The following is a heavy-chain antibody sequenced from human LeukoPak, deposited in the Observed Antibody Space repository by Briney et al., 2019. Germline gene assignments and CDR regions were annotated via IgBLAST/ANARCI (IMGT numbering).Heavy chain of an antibody. J-gene: IGHJ4*02. V-gene: IGHV4-4*09. CDR2: IYSSRNT. CDR1: GASITNSY. Sequence: SETLSLTCTVSGASITNSYWNWVRQPPGKGLEWVGYIYSSRNTHYNPSLKSRVTISLDVSKNQFSLKLTSVTAADTAVYYCANSYDGKIVPFDNWGQGALVAVSS. CDR3: ANSYDGKIVPFDN. D-gene: IGHD4-23*01.